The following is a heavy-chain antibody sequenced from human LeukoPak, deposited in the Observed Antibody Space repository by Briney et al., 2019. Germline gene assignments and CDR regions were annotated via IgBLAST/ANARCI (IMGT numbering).Heavy chain of an antibody. Sequence: ASVKVSCKASGYTFTSYGISWVRQAPGQGLEWMGWISAYIGNTNYAQKLQGRVTMTTDTSTSTAYMELRSLRSDDTAVYYCARESRYSSGLPFDYWGQGTLVTVSS. J-gene: IGHJ4*02. CDR1: GYTFTSYG. CDR3: ARESRYSSGLPFDY. V-gene: IGHV1-18*01. CDR2: ISAYIGNT. D-gene: IGHD6-19*01.